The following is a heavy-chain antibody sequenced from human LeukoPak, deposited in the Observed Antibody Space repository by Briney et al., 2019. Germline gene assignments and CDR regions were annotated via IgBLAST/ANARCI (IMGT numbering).Heavy chain of an antibody. V-gene: IGHV3-66*01. CDR1: GFTVSSNY. J-gene: IGHJ3*02. D-gene: IGHD2-15*01. CDR2: IYSGGST. Sequence: GSLRLSCAASGFTVSSNYMSWVRQAPGKGLEWVSVIYSGGSTYYADSVKGRFIISRDNSKNTLYLQMNSLRAEDTAVYYCARVKVSGGRYDAFDIWGQGTMVTVSS. CDR3: ARVKVSGGRYDAFDI.